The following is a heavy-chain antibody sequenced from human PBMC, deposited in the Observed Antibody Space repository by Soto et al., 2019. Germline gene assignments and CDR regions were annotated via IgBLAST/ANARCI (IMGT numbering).Heavy chain of an antibody. CDR1: GFTVSSNY. CDR2: IYSGGST. CDR3: AKDPTMYSSSWYSAYYYYGMDV. Sequence: GGSLRLSCAASGFTVSSNYISWVRQAPGKGLEWVSVIYSGGSTYYADSVKGRFTISRDNSKNTLYLQMNSLRAEDTAVYYCAKDPTMYSSSWYSAYYYYGMDVWGQGTTVTVSS. D-gene: IGHD6-13*01. V-gene: IGHV3-53*05. J-gene: IGHJ6*02.